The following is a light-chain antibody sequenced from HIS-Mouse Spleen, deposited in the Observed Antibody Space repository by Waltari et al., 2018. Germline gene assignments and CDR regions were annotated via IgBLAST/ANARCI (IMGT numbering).Light chain of an antibody. CDR1: SSNLGSNT. CDR3: AAWDDSLNGNYV. CDR2: SNN. Sequence: QSVLTQPPSASGTPGQRVTIPCSGSSSNLGSNTVTWYQQPPGTAPKPPIYSNNQRPSGVPDRFSGSKAGTSASLAISGLQSEDEADYYCAAWDDSLNGNYVFGTGTKVTVL. V-gene: IGLV1-44*01. J-gene: IGLJ1*01.